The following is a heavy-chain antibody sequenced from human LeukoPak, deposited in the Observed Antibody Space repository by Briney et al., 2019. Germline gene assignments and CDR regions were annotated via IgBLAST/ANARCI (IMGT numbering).Heavy chain of an antibody. CDR1: GGSISSYY. Sequence: SETLSLTCTVSGGSISSYYWSWIWQPPGKGLEWIGYIYYSGSTNYNPSLKSRVTISVDTSKNQFSLKLSSVTAADTAVYYCAREYSGYDYRWFDPWGQGTLVTVSS. J-gene: IGHJ5*02. V-gene: IGHV4-59*01. CDR3: AREYSGYDYRWFDP. D-gene: IGHD5-12*01. CDR2: IYYSGST.